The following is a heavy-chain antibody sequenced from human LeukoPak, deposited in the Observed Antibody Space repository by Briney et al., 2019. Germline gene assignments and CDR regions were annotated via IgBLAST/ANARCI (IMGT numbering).Heavy chain of an antibody. J-gene: IGHJ4*02. CDR1: GVTFSSYG. CDR3: TTKVIRGNSGDDYDD. V-gene: IGHV3-30*03. CDR2: ISSDGNDK. D-gene: IGHD5-12*01. Sequence: GGSLRLSCAASGVTFSSYGMHWVRQAPGKGLEWVALISSDGNDKLYGDSAKGRFTISRDDSKSTLYLQMNSLRAEDTAVYYCTTKVIRGNSGDDYDDWGQGTLVTVSS.